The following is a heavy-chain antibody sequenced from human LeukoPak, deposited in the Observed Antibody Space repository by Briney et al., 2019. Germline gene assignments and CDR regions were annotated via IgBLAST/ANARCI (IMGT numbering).Heavy chain of an antibody. Sequence: GGSLRLSCAASGFTFSSHAMNWVRQAPGKGLEWVSYISSSSSYIYYADSVRGRFTISRDNAKNSLYLQMNSLRAEDTAVYYCARELPLTIFGVANGMDVWGQGTTVIVSS. V-gene: IGHV3-21*05. CDR2: ISSSSSYI. J-gene: IGHJ6*02. CDR3: ARELPLTIFGVANGMDV. CDR1: GFTFSSHA. D-gene: IGHD3-3*01.